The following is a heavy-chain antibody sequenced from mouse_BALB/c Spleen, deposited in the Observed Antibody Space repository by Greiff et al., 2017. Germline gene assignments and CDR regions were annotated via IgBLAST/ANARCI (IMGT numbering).Heavy chain of an antibody. Sequence: EVKVVESGGGLVKPGGSLKLSCAASGFTFSSYAMSWVRQSPEKRLEWVAEISSGGSYTYYPDTVTGRFTISRDNAKNTLYLEMSSLRSEDTAMYYCARETGAYWGQGTLVTVSA. J-gene: IGHJ3*01. V-gene: IGHV5-9-4*01. CDR2: ISSGGSYT. CDR3: ARETGAY. CDR1: GFTFSSYA. D-gene: IGHD4-1*01.